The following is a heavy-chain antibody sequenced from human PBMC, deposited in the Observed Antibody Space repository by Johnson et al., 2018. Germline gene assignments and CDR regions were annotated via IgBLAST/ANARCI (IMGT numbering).Heavy chain of an antibody. V-gene: IGHV3-7*01. CDR3: ARRGDYDEGYFQH. CDR1: GFTFSSYW. Sequence: VQLVESGGGLVQPGGSLRLSCVASGFTFSSYWMNWVRQAPGKGLEWVANIKKDGSEKYYVDSLKCRFTISRDNAKNSLYLQMNSLRGEDTAVYYCARRGDYDEGYFQHCGQGTLVIVSS. CDR2: IKKDGSEK. J-gene: IGHJ1*01. D-gene: IGHD4-17*01.